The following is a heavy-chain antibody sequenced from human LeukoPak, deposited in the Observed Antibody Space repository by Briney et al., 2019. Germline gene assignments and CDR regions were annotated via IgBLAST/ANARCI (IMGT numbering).Heavy chain of an antibody. J-gene: IGHJ4*02. Sequence: GASVKVSCKTFGNTFTGHHIHWVRQAPGQGLEWMGWINPNSGGANSAQKFQGRVTMTRDTSISTAYMELSRLRSDDTAVYYCARDRPPQLVRPFDYWGQGTLVTVSS. CDR2: INPNSGGA. D-gene: IGHD6-13*01. CDR3: ARDRPPQLVRPFDY. CDR1: GNTFTGHH. V-gene: IGHV1-2*02.